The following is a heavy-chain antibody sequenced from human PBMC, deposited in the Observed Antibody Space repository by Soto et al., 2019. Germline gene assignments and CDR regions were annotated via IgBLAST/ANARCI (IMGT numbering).Heavy chain of an antibody. Sequence: QVQLLQSGAEVKEPGASVKVSCKTSGYMFSSHGLYWVRQAPGQGLEWMGWISPKSGDTNYVQSLQGRLTLSTDTSTSTAYLEPRSLTSDDTAVYYCGREAGDYDWYFDLWGRRTPVTVSS. V-gene: IGHV1-18*01. D-gene: IGHD4-17*01. CDR1: GYMFSSHG. CDR2: ISPKSGDT. CDR3: GREAGDYDWYFDL. J-gene: IGHJ2*01.